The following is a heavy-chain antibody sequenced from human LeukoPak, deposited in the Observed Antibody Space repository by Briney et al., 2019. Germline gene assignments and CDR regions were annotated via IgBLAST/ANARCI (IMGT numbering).Heavy chain of an antibody. CDR3: ARDFTSRYYDSSGYAFDI. V-gene: IGHV4-4*02. J-gene: IGHJ3*02. CDR2: IYHSGST. CDR1: GGSISSSNW. D-gene: IGHD3-22*01. Sequence: PSETLSLTCAVSGGSISSSNWWSWVRQPPGKGPEWIGEIYHSGSTNCNPSLKSRVTISVDKSKNQFSLKLSSVTAADTAVYYCARDFTSRYYDSSGYAFDIWGQGTMVTVSS.